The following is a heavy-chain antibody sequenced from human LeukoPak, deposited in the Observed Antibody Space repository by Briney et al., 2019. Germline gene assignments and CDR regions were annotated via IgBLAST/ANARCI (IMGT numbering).Heavy chain of an antibody. CDR2: IYYSGST. V-gene: IGHV4-39*01. J-gene: IGHJ5*02. D-gene: IGHD3-3*01. Sequence: SETLSLTCTVSGGSISSSSYYWGWIRQPPGKGLEWIGSIYYSGSTYYNPSLKSRVTISVDTSKNQFSLKLSSVTAADTAVYYCARLSGGLRFLEWLPPWTWGQGTLVTVSS. CDR1: GGSISSSSYY. CDR3: ARLSGGLRFLEWLPPWT.